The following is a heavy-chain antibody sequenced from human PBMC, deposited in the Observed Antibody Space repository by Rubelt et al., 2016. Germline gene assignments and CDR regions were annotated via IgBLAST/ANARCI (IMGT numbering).Heavy chain of an antibody. J-gene: IGHJ4*02. Sequence: QVQLVQSGAEVKKPGASVKVSCKASGYTFTSYYMPWVRQAPGQGLEWMGIINPSGGSTSYAQKFQGRVTMTRETSTSTVYMELSSLRSEDTAVYYCARAASTVTTLLDLGYWGQGTLVTVSS. CDR1: GYTFTSYY. D-gene: IGHD4-17*01. V-gene: IGHV1-46*01. CDR3: ARAASTVTTLLDLGY. CDR2: INPSGGST.